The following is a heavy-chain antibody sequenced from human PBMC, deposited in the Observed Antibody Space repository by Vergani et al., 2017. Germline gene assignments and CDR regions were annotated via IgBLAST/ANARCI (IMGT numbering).Heavy chain of an antibody. CDR1: GGSVSSGSYY. CDR2: IYYSGST. V-gene: IGHV4-61*01. J-gene: IGHJ5*02. CDR3: AREAYSSSWYLFDP. Sequence: QVQLQESGPGLVKPSETLSLTCTVSGGSVSSGSYYWSWIRQPPGKGLEWIGYIYYSGSTNYNPSLKSRVTISVDTSKNQFSLKLSSVTAADTAVYYCAREAYSSSWYLFDPWGQGTLVTVSS. D-gene: IGHD6-13*01.